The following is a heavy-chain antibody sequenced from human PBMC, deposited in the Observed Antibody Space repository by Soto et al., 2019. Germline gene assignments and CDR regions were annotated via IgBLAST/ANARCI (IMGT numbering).Heavy chain of an antibody. Sequence: KPAATLSLTCTVSGDSVISVGFHWAWLRRPPGKGLEWIGYIYNGGSTYYRPSLESRMHISREATRNHYSLKLTSVTAAHKAVYFCVRAPVGLDTISYFDYWGQGKLVTVSS. CDR3: VRAPVGLDTISYFDY. J-gene: IGHJ4*02. V-gene: IGHV4-30-4*01. CDR2: IYNGGST. D-gene: IGHD3-3*01. CDR1: GDSVISVGFH.